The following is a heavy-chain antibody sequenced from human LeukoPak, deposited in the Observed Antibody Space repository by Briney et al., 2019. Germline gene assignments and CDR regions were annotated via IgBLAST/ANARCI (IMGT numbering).Heavy chain of an antibody. Sequence: SETLSLTCSVSGGSISSSRSYWGWIRQPPGKGLEWVGTIYYSGSTYYKSSLKSRVTISVDTSKNQFSLKLSSVTAADTAVYYCARSEYSYGADAFDIWGQGTMVTVSS. CDR3: ARSEYSYGADAFDI. CDR2: IYYSGST. CDR1: GGSISSSRSY. V-gene: IGHV4-39*07. J-gene: IGHJ3*02. D-gene: IGHD5-18*01.